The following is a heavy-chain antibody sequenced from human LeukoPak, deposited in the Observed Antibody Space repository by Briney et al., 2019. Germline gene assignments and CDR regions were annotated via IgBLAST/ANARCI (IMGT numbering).Heavy chain of an antibody. CDR1: GYTFINYG. Sequence: ASVKVSCKASGYTFINYGISWVRQAPGQGLEWMGWISTYNGHTKYAQKLQGRVTMTTDTSTSTAYMELRSLRSDDTAVYYCARFRGYCSGGSCIYYYYMDVWGKGTTVTISS. J-gene: IGHJ6*03. CDR3: ARFRGYCSGGSCIYYYYMDV. V-gene: IGHV1-18*01. D-gene: IGHD2-15*01. CDR2: ISTYNGHT.